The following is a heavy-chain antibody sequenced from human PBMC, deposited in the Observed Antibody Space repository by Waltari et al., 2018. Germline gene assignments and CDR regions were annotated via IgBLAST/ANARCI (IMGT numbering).Heavy chain of an antibody. D-gene: IGHD3-22*01. CDR1: GVSITSSVYY. CDR3: ARQSHSFYYHTNGYFWHGFDV. J-gene: IGHJ3*01. Sequence: QVQLQESGPGLAKPSETLSLTCTVSGVSITSSVYYWGWVRQPPGKALEWVGTIYYDGRTYYNPALRSRVTISLDTSKIEFSLTLSSVTAADTALFFCARQSHSFYYHTNGYFWHGFDVWGPGAMVTVSS. V-gene: IGHV4-39*01. CDR2: IYYDGRT.